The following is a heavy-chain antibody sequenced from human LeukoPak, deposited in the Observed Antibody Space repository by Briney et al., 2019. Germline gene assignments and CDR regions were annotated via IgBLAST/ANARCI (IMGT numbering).Heavy chain of an antibody. CDR3: AREIDYTSTEGFDP. D-gene: IGHD6-13*01. Sequence: ASVKVSCKASGYTFTGYYIHWVRQAPGQGLEWMGWIDPNSGGTSYAQRFQGRVTVTRDTSITTFYMELSSLRSDDTAVYYCAREIDYTSTEGFDPWGQGTLVTVSS. CDR2: IDPNSGGT. V-gene: IGHV1-2*02. J-gene: IGHJ5*02. CDR1: GYTFTGYY.